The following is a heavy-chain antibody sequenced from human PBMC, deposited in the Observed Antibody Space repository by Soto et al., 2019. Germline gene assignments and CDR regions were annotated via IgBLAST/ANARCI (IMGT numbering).Heavy chain of an antibody. CDR2: IKSKTDGGTT. CDR1: GFTFSNAW. CDR3: TTDGLYFGVVPYYFEY. V-gene: IGHV3-15*07. Sequence: EVQLVESGGGLVKPGGSLRLSCAASGFTFSNAWMNWVRQAPGKGLEWVGRIKSKTDGGTTDYAAPVKGRFTISRDDSKNTLNLQMNSLKTQDTAVYYCTTDGLYFGVVPYYFEYWGQGTLVTVSS. D-gene: IGHD3-3*01. J-gene: IGHJ4*02.